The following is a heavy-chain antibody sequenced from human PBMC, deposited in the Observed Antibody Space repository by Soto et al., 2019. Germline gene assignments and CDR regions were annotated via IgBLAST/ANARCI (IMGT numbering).Heavy chain of an antibody. CDR3: AKGSRRGYCSDTSCYTINY. Sequence: ASVKVSCKASGYTFTSYDINWVRQATGQGLEWMGWMNPDSGNTGFAQKFQGRVTMTSNTSMNTAYMELSSLTYEDTAVYFCAKGSRRGYCSDTSCYTINYWGQGTLVTVSS. CDR2: MNPDSGNT. V-gene: IGHV1-8*01. D-gene: IGHD2-2*02. J-gene: IGHJ4*02. CDR1: GYTFTSYD.